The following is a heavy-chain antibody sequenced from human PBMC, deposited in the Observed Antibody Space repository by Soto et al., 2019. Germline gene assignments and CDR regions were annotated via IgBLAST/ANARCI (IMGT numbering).Heavy chain of an antibody. CDR2: ISAYNGNT. V-gene: IGHV1-18*01. D-gene: IGHD6-19*01. J-gene: IGHJ4*02. Sequence: ASVKVSCKASGYTFTSYGISWVRQAPGQGLEWMGWISAYNGNTNYAQKLQGRVTMTTDTSTSTASMELSSLRSEDTAVYYCARPKGSYSSGYYYFDYWGQGTLVTVSS. CDR3: ARPKGSYSSGYYYFDY. CDR1: GYTFTSYG.